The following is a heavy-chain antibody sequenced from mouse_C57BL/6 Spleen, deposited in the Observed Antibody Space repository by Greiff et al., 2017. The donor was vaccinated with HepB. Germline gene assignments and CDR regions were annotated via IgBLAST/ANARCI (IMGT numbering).Heavy chain of an antibody. CDR3: ARYGDYFDY. Sequence: EVKLMESGGGLVQPGGSLSLSCAASGFTFTDYYMSWVRQPPGKALEWLGFIRNKANGYTTEYSASVKGRFTISRDNSQSILYLQRNALRAEDSATYYCARYGDYFDYWGQGTTLTVSS. CDR1: GFTFTDYY. CDR2: IRNKANGYTT. J-gene: IGHJ2*01. V-gene: IGHV7-3*01.